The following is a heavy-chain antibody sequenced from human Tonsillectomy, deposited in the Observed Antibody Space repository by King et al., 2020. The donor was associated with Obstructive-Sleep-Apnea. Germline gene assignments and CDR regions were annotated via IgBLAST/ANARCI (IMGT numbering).Heavy chain of an antibody. V-gene: IGHV3-53*04. Sequence: VQLVESGGGLVQPGGSLRLSCAASGFTVSSNYMSWVRQAPGKGLEWVSVIYSGGSTYYADSVKGRFTISRHNSKNTLYLQMNSLRAEDTAVYYCARLEVSSVGAVRYWGQGTLVTVSS. J-gene: IGHJ4*02. CDR1: GFTVSSNY. D-gene: IGHD1-26*01. CDR2: IYSGGST. CDR3: ARLEVSSVGAVRY.